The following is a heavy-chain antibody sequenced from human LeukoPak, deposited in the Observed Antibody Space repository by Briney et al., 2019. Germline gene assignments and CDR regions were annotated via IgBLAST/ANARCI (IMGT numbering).Heavy chain of an antibody. V-gene: IGHV3-48*03. D-gene: IGHD1-26*01. CDR1: GFTFSRYE. CDR2: ITSSGSTI. CDR3: ARDPYSGSYSAYYYYYMDV. Sequence: GGSLRLSCAASGFTFSRYEMNWVRQAPGKGLEWVSYITSSGSTIYYADSVKGRFTISRDNAKNSLYLQMNSLRAEDTAVYYCARDPYSGSYSAYYYYYMDVWGKGTTVTVSS. J-gene: IGHJ6*03.